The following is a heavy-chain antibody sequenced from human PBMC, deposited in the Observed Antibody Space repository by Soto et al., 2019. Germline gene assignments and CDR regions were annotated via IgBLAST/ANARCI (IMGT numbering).Heavy chain of an antibody. CDR3: VREYYYGVDV. V-gene: IGHV3-11*05. Sequence: PGGSLRLSCAASGFTFSAYYMTWMRQAPGKGLEWVSYITSSSDYTNYAGSVKGRFTISRDNAKNSLYLQMNSLRVEDTAVYYCVREYYYGVDVWGQGTTVTVSS. CDR1: GFTFSAYY. CDR2: ITSSSDYT. J-gene: IGHJ6*02.